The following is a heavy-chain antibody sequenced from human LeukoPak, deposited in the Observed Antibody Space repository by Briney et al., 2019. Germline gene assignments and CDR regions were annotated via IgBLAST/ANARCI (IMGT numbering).Heavy chain of an antibody. D-gene: IGHD2-15*01. J-gene: IGHJ4*02. CDR1: GYSFTSYW. CDR2: IYPGDSDT. Sequence: PGESLKISCKGSGYSFTSYWIGWVRQMPGKGLEWMGIIYPGDSDTRYSPSFQGQVTISADKSISIAYLQWGSLKASDTAMYYCARYCSGGSCYSHSLDYWGQGTLVTVSS. CDR3: ARYCSGGSCYSHSLDY. V-gene: IGHV5-51*01.